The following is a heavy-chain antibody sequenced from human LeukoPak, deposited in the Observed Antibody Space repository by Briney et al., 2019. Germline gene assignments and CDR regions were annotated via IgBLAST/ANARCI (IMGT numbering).Heavy chain of an antibody. CDR2: ISAYNGNT. Sequence: ASVKVSCKASGYTFTGYYMHWVRQAPGQGLEWMGWISAYNGNTNYAQKLQGRVTMTTDTSTSTAYMELKSLRSDDTAVYYCARVAVAGNYYFDYWGQGTLVTVSS. V-gene: IGHV1-18*04. D-gene: IGHD6-19*01. CDR1: GYTFTGYY. J-gene: IGHJ4*02. CDR3: ARVAVAGNYYFDY.